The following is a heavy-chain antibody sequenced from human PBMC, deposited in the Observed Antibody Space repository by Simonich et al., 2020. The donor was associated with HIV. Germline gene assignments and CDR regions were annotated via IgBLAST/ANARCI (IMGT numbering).Heavy chain of an antibody. CDR3: AREGDFLENAFDM. V-gene: IGHV1-3*01. D-gene: IGHD3-3*01. J-gene: IGHJ3*02. Sequence: QVQLVQSGAEVKKPGASVKVSCKASGYTFTSYPMHWVRQAPGQRLEWMGWINAGDGNTKYSQKFQGRVTITRDTSANTAYMELSSLRFEDTAVYYCAREGDFLENAFDMWGQGTMVTVSS. CDR1: GYTFTSYP. CDR2: INAGDGNT.